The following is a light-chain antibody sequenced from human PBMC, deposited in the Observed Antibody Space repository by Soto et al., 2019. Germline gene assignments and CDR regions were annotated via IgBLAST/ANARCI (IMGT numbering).Light chain of an antibody. CDR3: QQYNNWPPRAWT. CDR1: QSVSSN. J-gene: IGKJ1*01. CDR2: GAS. V-gene: IGKV3-15*01. Sequence: EIVMTQSPATLSVSPGERATLSCRASQSVSSNLAWYQQKPGQAPRLLIYGASTRATGIPARFSGSGSGTEFTLPISSLQSEDFAVYCCQQYNNWPPRAWTFGQGTKVEIK.